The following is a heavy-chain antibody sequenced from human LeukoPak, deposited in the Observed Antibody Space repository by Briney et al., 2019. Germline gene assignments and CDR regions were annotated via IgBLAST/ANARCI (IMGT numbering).Heavy chain of an antibody. CDR1: GFTFSSYS. CDR2: ISSSSSYI. CDR3: AKSYSSGWFMGDNWFDP. V-gene: IGHV3-21*04. D-gene: IGHD6-19*01. J-gene: IGHJ5*02. Sequence: PGRSLRLSCAASGFTFSSYSMNWVRQAPGKGLEWVSSISSSSSYIYYADSVKGRFTISRDNAKNSLYLQMNSLRAGDTAVYYCAKSYSSGWFMGDNWFDPWGQGTLVTVSS.